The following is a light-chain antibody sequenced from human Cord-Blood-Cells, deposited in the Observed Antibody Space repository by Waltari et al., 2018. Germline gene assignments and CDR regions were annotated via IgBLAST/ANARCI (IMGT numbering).Light chain of an antibody. J-gene: IGKJ1*01. CDR1: QGISSW. V-gene: IGKV1-12*01. Sequence: DIQMTQSPSSVSASVGDRVTITCRASQGISSWLAWYQQKPGKAPKLLIYDASSLQSGVPSRFGCRGTGTDVTRTISSLQPEDFSTYDCQQANRFPPCTLGEGTKVEI. CDR2: DAS. CDR3: QQANRFPPCT.